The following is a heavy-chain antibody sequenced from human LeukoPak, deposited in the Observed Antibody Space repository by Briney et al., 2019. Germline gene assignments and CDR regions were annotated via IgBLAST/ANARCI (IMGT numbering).Heavy chain of an antibody. CDR2: IYYSGSP. CDR3: ARHGGRFFYDSSGQIFDY. CDR1: GGSVSSSTYY. J-gene: IGHJ4*02. V-gene: IGHV4-39*01. D-gene: IGHD3-22*01. Sequence: SETLSLTCTVSGGSVSSSTYYWGWIRQPPGKGLEWIGSIYYSGSPYYKSSLKSRVIISVDTSKNQFSLKLSSVTAADTAVYYCARHGGRFFYDSSGQIFDYWGQGTLVTVSS.